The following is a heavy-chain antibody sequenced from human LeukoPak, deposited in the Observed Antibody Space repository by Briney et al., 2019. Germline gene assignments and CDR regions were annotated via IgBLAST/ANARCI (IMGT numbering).Heavy chain of an antibody. D-gene: IGHD2-2*01. CDR2: ISYDGSNK. CDR3: ARQAQLPFPSYYYYYGMDV. Sequence: GRSLRLSCAASGFTFSSYAMHWVRQAPGKGLEWVAVISYDGSNKYYADSVKGRFTISRDNSKNTLYLQMNSLRAEDTAVYYCARQAQLPFPSYYYYYGMDVWGQGTTVTVSS. J-gene: IGHJ6*02. V-gene: IGHV3-30-3*01. CDR1: GFTFSSYA.